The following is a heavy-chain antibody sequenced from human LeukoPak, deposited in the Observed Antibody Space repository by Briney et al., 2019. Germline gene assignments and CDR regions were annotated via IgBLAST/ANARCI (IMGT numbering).Heavy chain of an antibody. J-gene: IGHJ4*02. Sequence: GGSLRLSCAASGFTLSSYRMNWVRQAPGKGLEWVSYISSSSSTIYYADAVKGRFTISRDNAKNSLYLQMNSLRAEDTAVYYCARDISQPGAQGYWGQGTLVTVSS. D-gene: IGHD3-10*01. CDR1: GFTLSSYR. CDR3: ARDISQPGAQGY. V-gene: IGHV3-48*01. CDR2: ISSSSSTI.